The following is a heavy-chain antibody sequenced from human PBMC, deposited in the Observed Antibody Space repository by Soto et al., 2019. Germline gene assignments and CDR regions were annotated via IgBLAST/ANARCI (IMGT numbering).Heavy chain of an antibody. Sequence: TSETRSLTCALYGRSFSGYYWRWVRPPAGKGLEWIGEINHRGSTNYNPSLKSRVTISVDTSKNQFSVKLSSVTAADTAVYYCPSQGGSSTVRFNWFDHWGQGTLVTVSS. CDR3: PSQGGSSTVRFNWFDH. J-gene: IGHJ5*02. V-gene: IGHV4-34*01. D-gene: IGHD2-2*01. CDR2: INHRGST. CDR1: GRSFSGYY.